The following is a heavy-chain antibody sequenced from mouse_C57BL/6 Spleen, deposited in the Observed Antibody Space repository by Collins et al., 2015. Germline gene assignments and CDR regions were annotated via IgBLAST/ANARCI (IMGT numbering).Heavy chain of an antibody. J-gene: IGHJ4*01. V-gene: IGHV1S22*01. Sequence: LQQPGSELVRPGASVKLSCRASGYTFTSYWMHWAKQRPGQGLEWIGNIYPGSGSTNYDEKFKSKATLTVDTSSSTAYMQLSSLTSEDSAVYYCTRVYGNYVMDYWGQGTSVTVSS. CDR3: TRVYGNYVMDY. CDR1: GYTFTSYW. CDR2: IYPGSGST. D-gene: IGHD2-10*02.